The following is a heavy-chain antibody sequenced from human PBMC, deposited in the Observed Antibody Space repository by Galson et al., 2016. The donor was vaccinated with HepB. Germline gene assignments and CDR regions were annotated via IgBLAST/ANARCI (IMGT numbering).Heavy chain of an antibody. CDR1: GASISIGYW. V-gene: IGHV4-4*02. CDR2: IHYSGPT. Sequence: ETLSLTCGVSGASISIGYWWNWVRQSPGKGLEWIGYIHYSGPTNYNPSLKSRVTISVDTSRNQFSLRLSSVTAADTAVYYCARDSIGTNWGQKGAFDIWGQGTMVTVSS. D-gene: IGHD7-27*01. J-gene: IGHJ3*02. CDR3: ARDSIGTNWGQKGAFDI.